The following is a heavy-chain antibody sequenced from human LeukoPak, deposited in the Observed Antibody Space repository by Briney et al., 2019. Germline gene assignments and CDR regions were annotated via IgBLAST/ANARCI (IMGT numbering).Heavy chain of an antibody. V-gene: IGHV3-9*01. D-gene: IGHD3-9*01. CDR2: ISWNSSSI. CDR3: AKARLRYFDWLCFDY. J-gene: IGHJ4*02. CDR1: GFTFDDYA. Sequence: GGSLRLSCAASGFTFDDYAMHWVRQAPGKGLEWVSGISWNSSSIGYADSVKGRFTISRDNAKNSLYLQMNSLRAEDTALYYCAKARLRYFDWLCFDYWGQGTLVTVSS.